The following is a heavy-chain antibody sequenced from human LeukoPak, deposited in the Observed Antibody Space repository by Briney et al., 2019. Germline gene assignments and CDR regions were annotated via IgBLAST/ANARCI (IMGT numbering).Heavy chain of an antibody. CDR2: INPNSGGT. J-gene: IGHJ4*02. V-gene: IGHV1-2*02. Sequence: GASVKVSCKASGYTFTGYYMHWVRQAPGQGLEWMGWINPNSGGTNYAQEFQGRVTMTRDTSISTAYLELSRLTSDDTAVYFCARSPPQDSYNSRWDLDNWGQGTLVTVSS. D-gene: IGHD6-13*01. CDR1: GYTFTGYY. CDR3: ARSPPQDSYNSRWDLDN.